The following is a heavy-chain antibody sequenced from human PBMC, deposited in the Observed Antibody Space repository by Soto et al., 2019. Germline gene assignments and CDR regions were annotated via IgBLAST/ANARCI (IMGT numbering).Heavy chain of an antibody. J-gene: IGHJ4*02. CDR1: GDSFSSGDYK. CDR3: ARSGDYVAFDY. V-gene: IGHV4-30-4*01. CDR2: IYYSGYT. Sequence: QVQLQESGPGLVKPSQTLSLTCTVSGDSFSSGDYKWSWIRQPPGKGLEWIGYIYYSGYTYNNPSLKSRLIMSVDTSKNQFSLKLRSVTAADTAVYYCARSGDYVAFDYWGQGTLVTVSS. D-gene: IGHD4-17*01.